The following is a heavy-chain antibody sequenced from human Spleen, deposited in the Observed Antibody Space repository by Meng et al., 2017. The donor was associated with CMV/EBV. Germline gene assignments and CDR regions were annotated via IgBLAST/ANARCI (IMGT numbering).Heavy chain of an antibody. CDR1: GFTVSSNY. D-gene: IGHD3-10*01. Sequence: GEALKISCAASGFTVSSNYMNWVRQAPGKGLEWVASISSTTSSIYYADSMKGRFTISRDNAKNSLYLQMNSLRAEDTAVYYCARDRVRLAGGFQYYSYAMDVWGQGTTVTVSS. V-gene: IGHV3-21*01. J-gene: IGHJ6*02. CDR2: ISSTTSSI. CDR3: ARDRVRLAGGFQYYSYAMDV.